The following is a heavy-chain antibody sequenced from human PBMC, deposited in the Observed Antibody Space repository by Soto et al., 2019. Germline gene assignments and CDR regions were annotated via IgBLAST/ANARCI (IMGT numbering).Heavy chain of an antibody. CDR2: ISAYKGNT. D-gene: IGHD6-19*01. J-gene: IGHJ4*02. V-gene: IGHV1-18*01. CDR3: ARDTGPDIAVTVPGY. CDR1: GYNFTSYG. Sequence: QVQLVQSGAEVKKPGDSVKVSCKASGYNFTSYGINWVRQAPGQGLEWMGWISAYKGNTNYAQKLQGRVTMTTDTSTNTAYMELRSLRSDDTAVYYGARDTGPDIAVTVPGYWGQGTLVTVSS.